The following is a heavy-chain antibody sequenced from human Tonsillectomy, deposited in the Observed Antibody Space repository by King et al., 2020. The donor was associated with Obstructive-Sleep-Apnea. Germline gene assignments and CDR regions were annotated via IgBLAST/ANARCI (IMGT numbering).Heavy chain of an antibody. CDR2: ISSSSSTI. D-gene: IGHD4-23*01. CDR3: ARSVYGGIDY. Sequence: DVQLVESGGGLVQLGGSLRLSCAASGFTFSSYSMNWVRQAPGKGLEWVSYISSSSSTIYYADSVKGRFTISRDNAKNSLYLQMNSLRAEDTAVYYCARSVYGGIDYWGQGTLVTVSS. J-gene: IGHJ4*02. CDR1: GFTFSSYS. V-gene: IGHV3-48*04.